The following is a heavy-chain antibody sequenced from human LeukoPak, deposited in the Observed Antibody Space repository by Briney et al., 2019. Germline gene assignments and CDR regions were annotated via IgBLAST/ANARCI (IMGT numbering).Heavy chain of an antibody. J-gene: IGHJ4*02. D-gene: IGHD1-26*01. CDR1: GFTFSNTW. V-gene: IGHV3-15*01. CDR2: IKSKTEGETI. CDR3: GSVSSASYGDF. Sequence: GGSLRLSCAASGFTFSNTWMSWVRQAPGKGLEWVARIKSKTEGETIDYSAPVKGRFTISRDNSKNTLYLQMNSLRAEDTAVYYCGSVSSASYGDFWGQGTLVTVSS.